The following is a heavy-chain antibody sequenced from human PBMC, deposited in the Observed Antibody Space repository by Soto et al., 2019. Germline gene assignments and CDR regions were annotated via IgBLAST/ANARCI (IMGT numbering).Heavy chain of an antibody. CDR1: GGTFSSYA. J-gene: IGHJ6*02. Sequence: QVQLVQSGAEVKKPGSSVKVSCKASGGTFSSYAISWVRQAPGQGLEWMGGIIPIFGTANYAQKFQGRVTITADESTSTAYMELSSLRSEDTAVYYCARDQAPYYYGSGSDYYYYGMAVWGQGTTVTVSS. D-gene: IGHD3-10*01. CDR2: IIPIFGTA. CDR3: ARDQAPYYYGSGSDYYYYGMAV. V-gene: IGHV1-69*01.